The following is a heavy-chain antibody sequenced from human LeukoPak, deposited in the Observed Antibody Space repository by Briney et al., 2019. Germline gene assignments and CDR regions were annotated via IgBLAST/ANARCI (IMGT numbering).Heavy chain of an antibody. D-gene: IGHD3-22*01. V-gene: IGHV4-34*01. CDR3: ARVPTSYYYDSSGYYRRRYSFDY. CDR1: GGSFSGYY. CDR2: INHSGST. J-gene: IGHJ4*02. Sequence: SETLSLTCAVYGGSFSGYYRSWIRQPPGKGLEWIGEINHSGSTNYNPSLKSRVTISVDTSKNQFSLKLSSVTAADTAVYYCARVPTSYYYDSSGYYRRRYSFDYWGQGTLVTVSS.